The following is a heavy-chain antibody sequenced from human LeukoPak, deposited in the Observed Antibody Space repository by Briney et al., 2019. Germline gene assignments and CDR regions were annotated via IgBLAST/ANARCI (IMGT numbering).Heavy chain of an antibody. CDR3: AKGLITDSSALDF. D-gene: IGHD6-6*01. J-gene: IGHJ4*02. Sequence: PRGSLRLSCAASGFTFSSYSMNWVRQAPGKGLEWVSAISGSGGTTYYADSVRGRFTISRDNSKNTLYLQMNSLRAEDTAVYYCAKGLITDSSALDFWGQGTLVTVSS. V-gene: IGHV3-23*01. CDR1: GFTFSSYS. CDR2: ISGSGGTT.